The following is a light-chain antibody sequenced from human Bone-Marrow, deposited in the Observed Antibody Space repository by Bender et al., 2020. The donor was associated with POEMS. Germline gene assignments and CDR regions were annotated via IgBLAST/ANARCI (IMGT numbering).Light chain of an antibody. Sequence: VLTKPPSVSVSPGQTASITCSGDKLGDKYAYWYQQKPGQSPVLLIYQDNKRPSGIPGRFSGTNSGNTAILTISETQAMDEADYYCQAWDSGTVVFGGGTKLTVL. CDR1: KLGDKY. J-gene: IGLJ2*01. CDR3: QAWDSGTVV. V-gene: IGLV3-1*01. CDR2: QDN.